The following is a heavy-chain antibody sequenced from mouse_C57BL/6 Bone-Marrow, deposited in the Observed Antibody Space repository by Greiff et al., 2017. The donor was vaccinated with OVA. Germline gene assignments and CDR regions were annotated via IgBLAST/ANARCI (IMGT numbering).Heavy chain of an antibody. CDR2: INPNNGGT. CDR1: GYTFTDYY. V-gene: IGHV1-26*01. D-gene: IGHD1-1*02. Sequence: VQLQQSGPELVKPGASVKISCKASGYTFTDYYMNWVKQSHGKSLEWIGDINPNNGGTSYNQKFKGKATLTVDKSSSTAYMELRSLTSEDSAVYYCARSLWYRFAYWGQGTLVTVSA. J-gene: IGHJ3*01. CDR3: ARSLWYRFAY.